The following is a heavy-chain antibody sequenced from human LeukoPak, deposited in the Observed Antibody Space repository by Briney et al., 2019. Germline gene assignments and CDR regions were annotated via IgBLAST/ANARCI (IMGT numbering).Heavy chain of an antibody. CDR1: GGSISSGGYS. CDR3: ARGQYYFDY. J-gene: IGHJ4*02. D-gene: IGHD5-24*01. V-gene: IGHV4-30-2*01. Sequence: SQTLSLTCAVSGGSISSGGYSWSWIRQPPGKGLEWIGYIYHSGSTYYNLSLKSRVTISVDRSKNQFSLKLSSVTAADTAVYYCARGQYYFDYWGQGTLVTVSS. CDR2: IYHSGST.